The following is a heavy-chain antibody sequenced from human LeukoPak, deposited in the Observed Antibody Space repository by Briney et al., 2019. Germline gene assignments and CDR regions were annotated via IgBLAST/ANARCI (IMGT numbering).Heavy chain of an antibody. D-gene: IGHD2-2*01. V-gene: IGHV1-46*01. Sequence: ASVKVSCKASGYTFTSYYMHWVRQAPGQGLEWMGIINPSGGSTSYAQKFQGRVTMTRDTSKNQFSLKLSSVTAADTAVYYCARGLEIVPADTPLDGALRTSYNWFDPWGQGTLVTVSS. CDR1: GYTFTSYY. CDR3: ARGLEIVPADTPLDGALRTSYNWFDP. CDR2: INPSGGST. J-gene: IGHJ5*02.